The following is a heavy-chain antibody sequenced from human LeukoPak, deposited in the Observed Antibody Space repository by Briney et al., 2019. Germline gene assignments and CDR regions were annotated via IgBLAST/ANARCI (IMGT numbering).Heavy chain of an antibody. CDR3: ARVEVAEAFDI. V-gene: IGHV1-18*01. CDR1: RYTFTSYD. CDR2: ISAYNGNT. Sequence: ASVKVSCKASRYTFTSYDINWVRQATGQGLEWMGWISAYNGNTNYAQKLQGRVTMTTDTSTSTAYIELRSLRSDDTAVYYCARVEVAEAFDIWGQGTMVTVSS. D-gene: IGHD5-24*01. J-gene: IGHJ3*02.